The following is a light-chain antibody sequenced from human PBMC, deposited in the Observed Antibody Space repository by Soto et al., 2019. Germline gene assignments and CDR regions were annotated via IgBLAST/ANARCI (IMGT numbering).Light chain of an antibody. CDR3: SSYTSSSTLV. J-gene: IGLJ1*01. CDR2: DVS. Sequence: QSVLTQPASVSGSPGQVITISCTGTSSDVGDYNYVSWYQQHPGEAPKVMIYDVSNRPSGVSNRFSGSKSGNTASLTISGLQAEDEADYYCSSYTSSSTLVFGTGTKVTVL. V-gene: IGLV2-14*01. CDR1: SSDVGDYNY.